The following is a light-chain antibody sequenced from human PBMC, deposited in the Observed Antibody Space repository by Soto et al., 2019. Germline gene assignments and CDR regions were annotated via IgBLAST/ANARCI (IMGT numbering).Light chain of an antibody. CDR2: TVS. J-gene: IGKJ5*01. CDR1: QDIRDD. CDR3: LQHNAFPLT. Sequence: IRMTHSPSSLSSYGLQRVTITCRASQDIRDDLGWYQQKPGKAPKRLIYTVSSLESGVPSRFSGSGSGTEFTLTISSLQHEDFATYYCLQHNAFPLTFGQGTRLEI. V-gene: IGKV1-17*01.